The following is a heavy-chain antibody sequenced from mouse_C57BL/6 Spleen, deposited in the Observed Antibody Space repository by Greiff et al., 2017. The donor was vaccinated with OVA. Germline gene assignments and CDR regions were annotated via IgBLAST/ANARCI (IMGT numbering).Heavy chain of an antibody. D-gene: IGHD1-1*01. Sequence: EVQLQQSGPELVKPGASVKMSCKASGYTFTDYNMHWVKQSHGKSLEWIGYINPNNGGTSYNQKFKGKATLTVNKSSSTSNMELRILTSENSAVYYGAMMYFGSSYYFDYWGQGTTLTVSS. CDR2: INPNNGGT. J-gene: IGHJ2*01. V-gene: IGHV1-22*01. CDR3: AMMYFGSSYYFDY. CDR1: GYTFTDYN.